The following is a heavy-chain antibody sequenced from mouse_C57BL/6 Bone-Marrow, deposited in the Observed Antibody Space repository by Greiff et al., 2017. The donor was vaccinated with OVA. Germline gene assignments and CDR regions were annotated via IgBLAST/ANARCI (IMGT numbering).Heavy chain of an antibody. D-gene: IGHD2-4*01. CDR2: IDPSDSET. CDR3: ARVGDYDPWFAY. CDR1: GYTFTSYW. Sequence: QVQLQQPGAELVRPGSSVKLSCKASGYTFTSYWMHWVKQRPIQGLEWIGNIDPSDSETHYNQKFKDKATLTVDKSSSTAYMQLSSLTSEDSAVYYSARVGDYDPWFAYWGQGTLVTVSA. J-gene: IGHJ3*01. V-gene: IGHV1-52*01.